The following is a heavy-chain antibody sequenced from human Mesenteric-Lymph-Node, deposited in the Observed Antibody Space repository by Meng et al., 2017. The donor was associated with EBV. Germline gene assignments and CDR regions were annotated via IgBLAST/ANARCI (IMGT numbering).Heavy chain of an antibody. CDR1: GFSFNIYD. Sequence: EVQVLGCGGGLVQPGGSLRLSCAVSGFSFNIYDMNWVRQAPGRGLEWVSGISGSGTTTYYADSVKGRFSISRDNSGNTVYLQMNSLRAEDTAVYYCSNLPYNYWGQGTLVTVSS. CDR2: ISGSGTTT. CDR3: SNLPYNY. D-gene: IGHD5-24*01. V-gene: IGHV3-23*01. J-gene: IGHJ4*02.